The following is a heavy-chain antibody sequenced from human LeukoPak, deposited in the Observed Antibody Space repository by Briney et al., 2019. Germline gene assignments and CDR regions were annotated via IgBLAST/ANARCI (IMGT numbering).Heavy chain of an antibody. Sequence: GGSLRLSCEASGFTFSDPYMSWIRQAPGKGLEWVSGIIGSGGSTYYADSVKGRFTISRDNSKNTLYLQMNSLRAEDTAVYYCAKERGTAMVRSYYMDVWGKGTTVTVSS. CDR1: GFTFSDPY. CDR3: AKERGTAMVRSYYMDV. J-gene: IGHJ6*03. CDR2: IIGSGGST. V-gene: IGHV3-23*01. D-gene: IGHD5-18*01.